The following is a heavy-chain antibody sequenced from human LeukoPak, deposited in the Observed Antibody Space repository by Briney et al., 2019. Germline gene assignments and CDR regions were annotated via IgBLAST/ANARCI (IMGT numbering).Heavy chain of an antibody. CDR1: GFTFGDYA. D-gene: IGHD1-7*01. V-gene: IGHV3-49*04. J-gene: IGHJ4*02. Sequence: GGSLRLSCTASGFTFGDYAMSWVRQAPGKGPEWVGFIRSKAYGGTTEYAASVKGRFTISRDDSKSIAYLQMNSLKTEDTAVYYCTRSLEVTGTTGRFYYFDYWGQGTLVTVSS. CDR2: IRSKAYGGTT. CDR3: TRSLEVTGTTGRFYYFDY.